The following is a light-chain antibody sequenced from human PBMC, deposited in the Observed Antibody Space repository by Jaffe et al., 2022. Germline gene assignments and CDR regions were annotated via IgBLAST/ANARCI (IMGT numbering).Light chain of an antibody. CDR2: GAS. Sequence: DIPLTQSPSFLSASVGDRVTITCRASQDISIYLAWYQQKPGKAPKVLIYGASTLQSGVPSRFSASGSGTEFTLTISSLQPEDFGAYYCQQLNSYPLTFGGGTKVEI. CDR3: QQLNSYPLT. CDR1: QDISIY. J-gene: IGKJ4*01. V-gene: IGKV1-9*01.